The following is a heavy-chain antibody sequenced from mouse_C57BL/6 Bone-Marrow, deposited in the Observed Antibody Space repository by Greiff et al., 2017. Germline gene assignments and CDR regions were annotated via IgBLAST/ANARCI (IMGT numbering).Heavy chain of an antibody. D-gene: IGHD2-12*01. Sequence: EVKLQESGAELVRPGASVKLSCTASGFNIKDDYMHWVKQRPEQGLEWIGWIDPENGDTEYASKFQGKATITADTSSNTAYLQLSSLTSEDTAVYYCTPYYSEAYWGQGTLVTVSA. CDR2: IDPENGDT. J-gene: IGHJ3*01. CDR3: TPYYSEAY. CDR1: GFNIKDDY. V-gene: IGHV14-4*01.